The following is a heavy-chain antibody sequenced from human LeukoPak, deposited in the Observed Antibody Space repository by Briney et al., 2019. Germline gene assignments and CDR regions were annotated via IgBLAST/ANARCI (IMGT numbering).Heavy chain of an antibody. Sequence: SETLSLTCAVSGYSISSGYYWGWLRQPPRKGLEWIGSIYHSGSTYYNPSLKSRVTISVDTSKNQFSLKLSSVTAADTAVYYCARWGYSYGDDSWGQGTLVTVSS. J-gene: IGHJ4*02. CDR3: ARWGYSYGDDS. CDR2: IYHSGST. V-gene: IGHV4-38-2*01. D-gene: IGHD5-18*01. CDR1: GYSISSGYY.